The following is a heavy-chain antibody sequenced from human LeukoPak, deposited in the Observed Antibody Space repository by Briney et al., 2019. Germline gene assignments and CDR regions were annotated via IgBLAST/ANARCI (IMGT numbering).Heavy chain of an antibody. J-gene: IGHJ4*02. D-gene: IGHD4-11*01. CDR3: ARDVTTGHIDY. CDR1: GASISSTTHY. Sequence: PSETLSLTCTVSGASISSTTHYWSWIRQHPGKGLEWIGYIYYSGGTYYNPSLKSRVTMSVDTSKNQFSLKLSSVTAADTAVYYCARDVTTGHIDYWGQGTLVTVSS. V-gene: IGHV4-31*03. CDR2: IYYSGGT.